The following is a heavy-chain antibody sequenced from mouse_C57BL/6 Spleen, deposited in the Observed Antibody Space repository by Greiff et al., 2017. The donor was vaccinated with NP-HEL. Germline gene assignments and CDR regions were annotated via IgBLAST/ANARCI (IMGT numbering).Heavy chain of an antibody. Sequence: VQLQQSGPELVKPGASVKISCKASGYSFTGYYMNWVKQSPEKSLEWIGEINPSTGGTTYNQKFKAKATLTVDKSSSTAYMQLKSRTSEDSAVYYCARRRDDYDGFAYWGQGTLVTVSA. J-gene: IGHJ3*01. V-gene: IGHV1-42*01. CDR3: ARRRDDYDGFAY. CDR1: GYSFTGYY. D-gene: IGHD2-4*01. CDR2: INPSTGGT.